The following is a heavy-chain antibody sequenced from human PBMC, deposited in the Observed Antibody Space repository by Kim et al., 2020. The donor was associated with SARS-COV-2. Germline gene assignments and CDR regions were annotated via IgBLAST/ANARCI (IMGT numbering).Heavy chain of an antibody. D-gene: IGHD1-26*01. J-gene: IGHJ6*02. V-gene: IGHV3-23*01. CDR2: ISGSGGST. CDR1: GFTFSSYA. Sequence: GGSLRLSCAASGFTFSSYAMSWVRQAPGKGLEWVSAISGSGGSTYYADSVKGRFTISRDNSKNTLYLQMNSLRAEDTAVYYCAKLATRGMVGPYYYGMDVWGQGTTVTVSS. CDR3: AKLATRGMVGPYYYGMDV.